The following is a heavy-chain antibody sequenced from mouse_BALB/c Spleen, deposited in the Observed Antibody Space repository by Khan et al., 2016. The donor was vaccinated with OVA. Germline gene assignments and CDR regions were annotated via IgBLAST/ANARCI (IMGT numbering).Heavy chain of an antibody. D-gene: IGHD1-1*01. Sequence: EVQLQESGPVLVKPGASVKMSCKASGYTFTNYIVHWVQQKPGQGLEWFGYINPYTDGAKYNEKFKGKATLTSDKSSCTAYIELRGLTSHDSAVSNCARDYGSRYWFAYWGEETLVTVSA. CDR1: GYTFTNYI. CDR3: ARDYGSRYWFAY. V-gene: IGHV1S136*01. J-gene: IGHJ3*01. CDR2: INPYTDGA.